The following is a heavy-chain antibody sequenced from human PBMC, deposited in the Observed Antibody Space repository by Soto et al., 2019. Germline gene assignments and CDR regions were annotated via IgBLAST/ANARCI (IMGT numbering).Heavy chain of an antibody. CDR1: GYSFTSYW. D-gene: IGHD5-12*01. CDR3: ARHGERGYSDVHIDY. J-gene: IGHJ4*02. Sequence: GESLKISLKVSGYSFTSYWNGWVPQMPGKGRGWVGIIYPGDSDTRYSPSFQGQVTISADKSISTAYLQWSSLKAGDTAMYYCARHGERGYSDVHIDYWGQGTLVTGSS. CDR2: IYPGDSDT. V-gene: IGHV5-51*01.